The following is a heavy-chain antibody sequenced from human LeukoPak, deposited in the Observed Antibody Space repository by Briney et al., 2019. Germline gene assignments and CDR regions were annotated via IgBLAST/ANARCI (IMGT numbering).Heavy chain of an antibody. CDR2: INHSGST. CDR3: ASLRGTITMVPGGMDV. CDR1: GGSFSGYY. Sequence: PSETLSLTCAVYGGSFSGYYWSWIRQPPGKGLGWIGEINHSGSTNYNPSLKSRVAISVDTSKNQFPLKLSSVTAADTAVYYCASLRGTITMVPGGMDVWGQATTVTVSS. V-gene: IGHV4-34*01. D-gene: IGHD3-10*01. J-gene: IGHJ6*02.